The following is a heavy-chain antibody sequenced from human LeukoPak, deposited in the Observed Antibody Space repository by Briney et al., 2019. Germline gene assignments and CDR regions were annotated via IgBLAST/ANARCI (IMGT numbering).Heavy chain of an antibody. CDR3: ARSRDRFGLGSLGGFFDY. J-gene: IGHJ4*02. D-gene: IGHD3-10*01. V-gene: IGHV1-69*13. CDR2: IIPIFGTA. Sequence: ASVKVSCKASGGTFSSYAISWVRQAPGQGLEWMGGIIPIFGTANYAQKFQGRVTITADESTSTAYMELSSLRSEDTAVYYCARSRDRFGLGSLGGFFDYWGQGTLVTVSS. CDR1: GGTFSSYA.